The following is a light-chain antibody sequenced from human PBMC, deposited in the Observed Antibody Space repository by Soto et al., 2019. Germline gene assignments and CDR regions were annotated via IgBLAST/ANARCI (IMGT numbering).Light chain of an antibody. V-gene: IGLV2-11*01. J-gene: IGLJ3*02. CDR1: SSDVGGYNY. Sequence: QSALTQPRSVSGSPGQSVTISCTGTSSDVGGYNYVSWYQQHPGKAPKLMIYDVSKWPSGVPDRFSGSKSGNTASLTISGLQAEDEADYYCGSYSGSYTWVFGGGTKLTVL. CDR2: DVS. CDR3: GSYSGSYTWV.